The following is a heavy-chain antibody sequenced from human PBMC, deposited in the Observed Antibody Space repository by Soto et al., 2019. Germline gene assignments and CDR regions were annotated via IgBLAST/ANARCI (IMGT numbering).Heavy chain of an antibody. D-gene: IGHD3-22*01. V-gene: IGHV3-30*18. Sequence: PGGSLRLSCAASGFTFSSYGMHWVRQAPGKGLEWVAVISYDGSNKYYADSVKGRFTISRDNSKNTLYLQMNSLRAEDTAVYYCAKDVGSYYYDSSGYSRTGDWGQGTLVTVAS. J-gene: IGHJ4*02. CDR3: AKDVGSYYYDSSGYSRTGD. CDR2: ISYDGSNK. CDR1: GFTFSSYG.